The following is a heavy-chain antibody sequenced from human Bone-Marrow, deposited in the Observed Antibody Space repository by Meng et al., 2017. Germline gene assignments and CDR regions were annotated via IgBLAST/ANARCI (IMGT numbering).Heavy chain of an antibody. V-gene: IGHV3-21*01. CDR1: GFTFSSYS. J-gene: IGHJ3*02. CDR3: ARVHSDAFDI. CDR2: ISSSSSYI. Sequence: GESLKISCAASGFTFSSYSMNWVRQAPGKGLEWVSSISSSSSYIYYADSVKGRFTISRDNAKNSLYLQMNSLRAEDTAVYYCARVHSDAFDIWGQGTMVTVSS.